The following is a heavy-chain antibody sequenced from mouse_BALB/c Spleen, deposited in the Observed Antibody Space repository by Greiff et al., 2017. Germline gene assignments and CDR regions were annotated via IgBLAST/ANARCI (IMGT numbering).Heavy chain of an antibody. Sequence: QVQLKESGAELARPGASVKMSCKASGYTFTSYTMHWVKQRPGQGLEWIGYINPSSGYTNYNQKFKDKATLTADKSSSTAYMQLSSLTSEDSAVYYCARGDRYDVGYWGQGTTLTVSS. V-gene: IGHV1-4*01. CDR1: GYTFTSYT. J-gene: IGHJ2*01. D-gene: IGHD2-14*01. CDR2: INPSSGYT. CDR3: ARGDRYDVGY.